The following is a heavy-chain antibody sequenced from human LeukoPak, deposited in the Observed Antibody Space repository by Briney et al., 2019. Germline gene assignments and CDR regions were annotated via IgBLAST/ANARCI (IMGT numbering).Heavy chain of an antibody. D-gene: IGHD3-22*01. CDR1: GFTFSSYS. V-gene: IGHV3-21*01. J-gene: IGHJ5*02. CDR2: ISSSSSYI. Sequence: GGSLRLSCAASGFTFSSYSMNWVRQAPGKGLEWVSSISSSSSYIYYADSVKGRFTISRDNAKNSLYLQMNSLRAEDTAVYYCAREDDSSGYYNWFDPWGQGTLITVSS. CDR3: AREDDSSGYYNWFDP.